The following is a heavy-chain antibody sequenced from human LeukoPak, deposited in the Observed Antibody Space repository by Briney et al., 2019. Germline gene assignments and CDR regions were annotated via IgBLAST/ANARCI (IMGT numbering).Heavy chain of an antibody. Sequence: GGSLRLSCAASGFTFSSYAMSWVRQAPGKGLEWASAISGSGGSTYYADSVKGRFIISRDNSKNTLYLQMNSLRAEDTAVYYCAKVTLWFREDDAFDIWGQGTMVTVSS. D-gene: IGHD3-10*01. CDR3: AKVTLWFREDDAFDI. CDR1: GFTFSSYA. V-gene: IGHV3-23*01. J-gene: IGHJ3*02. CDR2: ISGSGGST.